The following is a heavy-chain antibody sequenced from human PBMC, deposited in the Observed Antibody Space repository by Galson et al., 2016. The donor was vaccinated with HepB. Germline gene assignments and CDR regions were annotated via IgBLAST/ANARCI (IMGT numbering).Heavy chain of an antibody. CDR2: ISAYNGKT. V-gene: IGHV1-18*01. Sequence: SVKVSCKASGYTFTSFGFTWVRQAPGQGLEWVGWISAYNGKTNYAQKLQGRVTMTTDTSTSTAYMELRSLRSEDTAVYYCARAGLPPYYYYGMDVWGQGTTVTVSS. CDR1: GYTFTSFG. D-gene: IGHD4-11*01. J-gene: IGHJ6*02. CDR3: ARAGLPPYYYYGMDV.